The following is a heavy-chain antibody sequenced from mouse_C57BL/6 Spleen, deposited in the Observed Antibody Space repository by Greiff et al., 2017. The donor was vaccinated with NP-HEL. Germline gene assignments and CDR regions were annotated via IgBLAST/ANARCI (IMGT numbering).Heavy chain of an antibody. CDR2: IYPGDGDT. CDR3: ASYGSSPRYFDV. D-gene: IGHD1-1*01. V-gene: IGHV1-82*01. CDR1: GYAFSSSW. J-gene: IGHJ1*03. Sequence: QVQLKESGPELVKPGASVKISCKASGYAFSSSWMNWVKQRPGKGLEWIGRIYPGDGDTNYNGKFKGKATLTADKSSSTAYMQLSSLTSEDSAVYFCASYGSSPRYFDVWGTGTTVTVSS.